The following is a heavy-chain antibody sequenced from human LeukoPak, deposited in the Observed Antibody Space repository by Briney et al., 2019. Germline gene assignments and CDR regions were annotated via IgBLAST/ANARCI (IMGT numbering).Heavy chain of an antibody. CDR2: IIPIFGTA. CDR3: ASCRDCYSNAEYFQH. V-gene: IGHV1-69*01. D-gene: IGHD2-21*02. J-gene: IGHJ1*01. CDR1: GGTFSSYA. Sequence: SSVKVSCKASGGTFSSYAISWVRQAPGQGLEWMGGIIPIFGTANHAQKFQGRVTITADESTSTAYMELSSLRSEDTAVYYCASCRDCYSNAEYFQHWGQGTLVTVSS.